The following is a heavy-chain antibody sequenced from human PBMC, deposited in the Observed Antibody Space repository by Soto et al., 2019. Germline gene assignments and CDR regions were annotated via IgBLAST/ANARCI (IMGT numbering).Heavy chain of an antibody. CDR1: RYSFSGYY. V-gene: IGHV1-2*02. D-gene: IGHD3-22*01. CDR2: INSDLGGK. Sequence: QEQLEQSGAEVKKAGASVMVSCKASRYSFSGYYFHWVRQAPGQGPGWMGWINSDLGGKNYAKRFHGTVTMTSDTSKKTVYMELSSVRSDDTAVYFCARTPSVEATTVILGDDAFDLWGQGTLITVSS. CDR3: ARTPSVEATTVILGDDAFDL. J-gene: IGHJ3*01.